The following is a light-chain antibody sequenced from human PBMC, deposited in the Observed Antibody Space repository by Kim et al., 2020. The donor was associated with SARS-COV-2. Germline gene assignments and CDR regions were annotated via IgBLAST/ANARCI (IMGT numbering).Light chain of an antibody. Sequence: DIKMTQSPSTLSASVGDRVTITCRASQSINKWLAWYQQKPGRAPRLLIYEAATLQNGVSSRFSGSGSGTDFTLTISSLQPDDFATYYCQQYHSYSRTFGQGTKVDIK. J-gene: IGKJ1*01. CDR2: EAA. CDR1: QSINKW. CDR3: QQYHSYSRT. V-gene: IGKV1-5*03.